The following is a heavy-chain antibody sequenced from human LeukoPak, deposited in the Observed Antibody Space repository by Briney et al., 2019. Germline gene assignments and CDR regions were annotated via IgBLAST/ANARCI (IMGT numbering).Heavy chain of an antibody. CDR3: ARDRKPGYSYGYDY. J-gene: IGHJ4*02. CDR1: GLTVSRNY. V-gene: IGHV3-53*01. Sequence: PGGSLRLSCAASGLTVSRNYMSWVRQAPGKGLESVSVIYSAGSTYYADSVRGRFTISRDNAKNTLYLQMNSLRVEDTAVYYCARDRKPGYSYGYDYWGQGTLVTVSS. D-gene: IGHD5-18*01. CDR2: IYSAGST.